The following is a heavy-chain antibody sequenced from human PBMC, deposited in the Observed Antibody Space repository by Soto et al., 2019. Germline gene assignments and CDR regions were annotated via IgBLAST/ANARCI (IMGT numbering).Heavy chain of an antibody. J-gene: IGHJ5*02. Sequence: GESLKISCKGSGYSFTSYWIGWVRQMPGKGLEWMGIIYPGDSDTRYSPSSQGQVTISADKSISTAYLQWSSLKASDTAMYYCARRVAVAGTGNWFDPWGQGTLVTVSS. CDR2: IYPGDSDT. V-gene: IGHV5-51*01. CDR3: ARRVAVAGTGNWFDP. D-gene: IGHD6-19*01. CDR1: GYSFTSYW.